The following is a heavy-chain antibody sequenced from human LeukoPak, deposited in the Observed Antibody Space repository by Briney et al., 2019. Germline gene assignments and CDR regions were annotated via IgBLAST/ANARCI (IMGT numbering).Heavy chain of an antibody. D-gene: IGHD1-26*01. V-gene: IGHV3-7*01. CDR3: ARDRGGGSYDY. CDR2: IKEDGSQK. CDR1: GFTFSNYW. Sequence: GGSLRLSCVVSGFTFSNYWMGWVRQAPGKGLEWVAKIKEDGSQKQYVDSVKGRFTISRDNGKNSLYLQMSSLRAEDTAVYCCARDRGGGSYDYWGQGTVVTVSS. J-gene: IGHJ4*02.